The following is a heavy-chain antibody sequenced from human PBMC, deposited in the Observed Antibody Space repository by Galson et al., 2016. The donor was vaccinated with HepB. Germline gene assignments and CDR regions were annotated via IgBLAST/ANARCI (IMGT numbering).Heavy chain of an antibody. CDR2: ISAYNGDT. CDR1: GYTFTNYG. D-gene: IGHD4-11*01. Sequence: QSGAEVKKPGASVKVSCKASGYTFTNYGISWVRQAPGQGLEWMGWISAYNGDTSYAQKLQGRVTITADESTSTAYMELSSLRSEDTAVYYCARGGRTVTAYWYFDLWGRGTLVTVSS. V-gene: IGHV1-18*01. J-gene: IGHJ2*01. CDR3: ARGGRTVTAYWYFDL.